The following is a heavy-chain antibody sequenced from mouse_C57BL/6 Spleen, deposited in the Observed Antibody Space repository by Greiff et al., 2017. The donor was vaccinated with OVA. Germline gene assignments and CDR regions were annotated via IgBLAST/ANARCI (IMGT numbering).Heavy chain of an antibody. V-gene: IGHV2-9*01. J-gene: IGHJ4*01. CDR3: AALYYGNYDDAMDY. D-gene: IGHD2-1*01. Sequence: VKLVESGPGLVAPSQSLSITCTVSGFSLTSYGVDWVRQPPGKGLEWLGVIWGGGSTNYNSALMSRLSISKDNSKSQVFLKMNSLQTDDTAMYYCAALYYGNYDDAMDYWGQGTSVTVSS. CDR1: GFSLTSYG. CDR2: IWGGGST.